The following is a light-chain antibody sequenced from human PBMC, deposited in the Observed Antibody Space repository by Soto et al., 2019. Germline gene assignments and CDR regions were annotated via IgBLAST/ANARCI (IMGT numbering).Light chain of an antibody. CDR3: AAWDDSLSVI. J-gene: IGLJ2*01. Sequence: QSVLTQPPSASGTPGQRVTISCSGGTSNLGSNYVFWYQQLPGTAPKLVIYRNNRRPSGVPDRFSGSKSGTSASLAISGLLSEDEADYYCAAWDDSLSVIFGGGTKLTVL. V-gene: IGLV1-47*01. CDR2: RNN. CDR1: TSNLGSNY.